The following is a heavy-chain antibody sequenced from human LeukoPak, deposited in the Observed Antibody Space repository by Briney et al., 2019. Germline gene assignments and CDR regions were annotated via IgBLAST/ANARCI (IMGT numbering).Heavy chain of an antibody. CDR1: GGSFSGYY. V-gene: IGHV4-34*01. Sequence: SETLSLTCAVYGGSFSGYYWSWIRQPPGKGLEWIGEINHSGSTNYNPSLKSRVIISVDTSKNQFSLKLSSVTAADTAVYYCARDRRSGLYFDYWGQGTLVTVSS. CDR2: INHSGST. D-gene: IGHD3-10*01. J-gene: IGHJ4*02. CDR3: ARDRRSGLYFDY.